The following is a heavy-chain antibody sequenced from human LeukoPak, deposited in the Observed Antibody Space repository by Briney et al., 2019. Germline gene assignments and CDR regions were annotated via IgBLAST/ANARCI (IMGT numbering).Heavy chain of an antibody. CDR2: ISGSGGST. Sequence: PGGSLRLSCAASGFTFSSYSMNWVRQAPGKGLEWVSAISGSGGSTYYADSVKGRFTISRDNSKNTLYLQMNSLRAEDTAVYYCAKSYSSSWYLYYFDYWGQGTLVTVSS. J-gene: IGHJ4*02. CDR1: GFTFSSYS. D-gene: IGHD6-13*01. V-gene: IGHV3-23*01. CDR3: AKSYSSSWYLYYFDY.